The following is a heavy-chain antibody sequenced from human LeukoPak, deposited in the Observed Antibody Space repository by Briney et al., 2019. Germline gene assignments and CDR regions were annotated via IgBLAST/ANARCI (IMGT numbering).Heavy chain of an antibody. D-gene: IGHD1-1*01. J-gene: IGHJ4*02. Sequence: SETLSLTCAVYGGSFSGYYWSWVRQPPGKGLEWIGEINHSGSNNYNTSLKSGGTISVDTSKTQFSLKLSSVTAADTAVYYCARARRYFDYWGQGTLVTVSS. CDR3: ARARRYFDY. V-gene: IGHV4-34*01. CDR1: GGSFSGYY. CDR2: INHSGSN.